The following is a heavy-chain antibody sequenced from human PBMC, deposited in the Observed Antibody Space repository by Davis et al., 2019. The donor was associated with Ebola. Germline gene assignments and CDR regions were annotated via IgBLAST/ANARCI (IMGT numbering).Heavy chain of an antibody. V-gene: IGHV3-30*19. CDR3: ARGEGPYYYYYGMDV. Sequence: SCAASGFTFSSYGMPWVRQAPGKGLEWVAVISYDGSNKYYADSVKGRFTISRDNSKNTLYLQMNSLRAEDTAVYYCARGEGPYYYYYGMDVWGQGTTVTVSS. CDR1: GFTFSSYG. CDR2: ISYDGSNK. J-gene: IGHJ6*02.